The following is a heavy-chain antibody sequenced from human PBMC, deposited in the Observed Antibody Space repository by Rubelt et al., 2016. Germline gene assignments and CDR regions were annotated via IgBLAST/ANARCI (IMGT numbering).Heavy chain of an antibody. V-gene: IGHV4-39*07. CDR1: IGSISSSSYY. D-gene: IGHD3-3*01. J-gene: IGHJ6*02. CDR2: IHYSGST. CDR3: ARGNYDFYGMDV. Sequence: QLQLQESGPGLVKPSETLSLTCTVSIGSISSSSYYWGWIRQPPGKGLELIGSIHYSGSTYDNPSLKSRVTISVDTSKNQFSLKVNSVTAADTAVYYCARGNYDFYGMDVWGQGTTVTVSS.